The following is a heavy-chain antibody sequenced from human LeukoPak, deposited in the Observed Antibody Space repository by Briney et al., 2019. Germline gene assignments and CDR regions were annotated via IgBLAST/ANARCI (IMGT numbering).Heavy chain of an antibody. J-gene: IGHJ3*02. V-gene: IGHV5-51*01. CDR3: ARRKSGYSYGHPSDAFDI. CDR1: GYSFTSYW. D-gene: IGHD5-18*01. CDR2: IYPGDSDT. Sequence: GESLKISCKGSGYSFTSYWIGWVRQMPGKGLEWMGIIYPGDSDTRYSPSFQGQVTISADKSISTAYLQWSSLKASDTAMYYCARRKSGYSYGHPSDAFDIWGQGTMVTVSS.